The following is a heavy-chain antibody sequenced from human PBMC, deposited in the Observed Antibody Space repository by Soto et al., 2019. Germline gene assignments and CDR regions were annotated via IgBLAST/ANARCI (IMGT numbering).Heavy chain of an antibody. CDR2: IFYNGRT. Sequence: QVQLQESGPGLVKTSETLSLTCTVSGGPINDYYWSWIRQPPGKGLEWIGFIFYNGRTDYNPSLESRVTISLDTSKSRFSLKLSSVAAADTAVYFCARALDSSAAPFDFWGQGTLVTVSS. D-gene: IGHD2-2*01. CDR1: GGPINDYY. CDR3: ARALDSSAAPFDF. V-gene: IGHV4-59*01. J-gene: IGHJ4*02.